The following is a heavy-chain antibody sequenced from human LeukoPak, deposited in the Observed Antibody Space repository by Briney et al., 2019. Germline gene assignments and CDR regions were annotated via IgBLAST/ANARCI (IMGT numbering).Heavy chain of an antibody. V-gene: IGHV1-8*01. D-gene: IGHD2/OR15-2a*01. CDR1: GYTFTSYD. Sequence: ASVKVSCKASGYTFTSYDINWVRQATGQGLEWMGWMNPNSGNTGYAQKFQGRVTMTRNTSISTAYMELSGLRSEDTAVYYCASVSAHYYYYGMDVWGQGTTVTVSS. CDR2: MNPNSGNT. CDR3: ASVSAHYYYYGMDV. J-gene: IGHJ6*02.